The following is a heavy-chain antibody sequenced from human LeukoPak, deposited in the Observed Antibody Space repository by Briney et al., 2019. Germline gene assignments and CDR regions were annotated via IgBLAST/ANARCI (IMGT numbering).Heavy chain of an antibody. CDR3: ARAPGYYYYGMDV. Sequence: PGGSLRLSCAASGFTVSSNYMSWVRQAPGKGLEWVSVIYSGGSTYYADSVKGRLAISRDNSKNTLYLQMNSLRAEDTAVYYCARAPGYYYYGMDVWGQGTTVTVSS. CDR2: IYSGGST. CDR1: GFTVSSNY. V-gene: IGHV3-53*01. J-gene: IGHJ6*02.